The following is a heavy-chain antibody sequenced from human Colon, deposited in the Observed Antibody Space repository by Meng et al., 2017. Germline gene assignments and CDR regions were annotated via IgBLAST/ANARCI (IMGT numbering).Heavy chain of an antibody. D-gene: IGHD7-27*01. CDR3: ARGTGDIRVGFDY. J-gene: IGHJ4*02. CDR2: LHHSGRT. Sequence: QAPGRGLANLPGPLSLTCTVSGAPILVLNGGIGAPQTPGRGGEGLGELHHSGRTNPMPSHKSRVTLSLDKSKNQFSLSMISVTAADTAVYYCARGTGDIRVGFDYWGQGTLVTVSS. CDR1: GAPILVLNG. V-gene: IGHV4-4*03.